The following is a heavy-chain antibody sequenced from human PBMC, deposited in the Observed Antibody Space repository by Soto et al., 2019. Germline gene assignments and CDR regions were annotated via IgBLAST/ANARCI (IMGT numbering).Heavy chain of an antibody. J-gene: IGHJ6*02. V-gene: IGHV1-18*01. CDR2: ISAYNGNT. CDR1: GYTFTSYG. Sequence: QVQLVQSGAEVKKPGASVTVSCKASGYTFTSYGISWVRQAPGQGLEWMGWISAYNGNTNYAQKLQGRVTMTTDTSTSTAYMELRSLRSDDTAVYYCASSSWFLVNYYYGMDVWGQGTTVTVSS. D-gene: IGHD6-13*01. CDR3: ASSSWFLVNYYYGMDV.